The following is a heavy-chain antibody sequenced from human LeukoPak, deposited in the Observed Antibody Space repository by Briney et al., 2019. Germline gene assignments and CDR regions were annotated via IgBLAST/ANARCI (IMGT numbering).Heavy chain of an antibody. V-gene: IGHV1-18*01. CDR3: ARDPNRYCSSTSCYEYFQH. Sequence: EASVKVSCKASGYTFTSYGISWVRQAPGQGLEWMGWISAYNGNTNYAQKLQGRVTMTTDTSTSTAYMELRSLRSDDTAVYYCARDPNRYCSSTSCYEYFQHWGQGTLVTVSS. CDR2: ISAYNGNT. D-gene: IGHD2-2*01. CDR1: GYTFTSYG. J-gene: IGHJ1*01.